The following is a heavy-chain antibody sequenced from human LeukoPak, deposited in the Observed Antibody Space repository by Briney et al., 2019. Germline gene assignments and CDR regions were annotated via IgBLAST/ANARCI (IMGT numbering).Heavy chain of an antibody. Sequence: GASVKVSCKVSGYTLTELSMHWMRQAPGKGLEWVGGIRPETGEPIFAQKFRGRVTITEDTFTDTGYLELRGLTSEDTAVYYCSTDSGRSYFYFDFWGQGTLVTVSS. CDR3: STDSGRSYFYFDF. V-gene: IGHV1-24*01. CDR1: GYTLTELS. J-gene: IGHJ4*02. D-gene: IGHD3-10*01. CDR2: IRPETGEP.